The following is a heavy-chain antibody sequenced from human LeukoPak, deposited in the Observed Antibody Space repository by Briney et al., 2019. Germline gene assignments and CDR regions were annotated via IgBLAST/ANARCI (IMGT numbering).Heavy chain of an antibody. CDR2: IRSSSSYI. CDR1: GFTFSSYS. Sequence: TGGSLRLSCAASGFTFSSYSMNWVRQAPGKGLEWVSSIRSSSSYIYYADSVKGRFTISRDNAKNSLYLQMNSLRAEDTAVYYCARDLRDYYYYGMDVWGQGTTVTVSS. CDR3: ARDLRDYYYYGMDV. V-gene: IGHV3-21*01. J-gene: IGHJ6*02.